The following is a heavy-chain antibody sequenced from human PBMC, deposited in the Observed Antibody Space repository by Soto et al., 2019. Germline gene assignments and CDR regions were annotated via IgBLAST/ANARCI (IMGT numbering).Heavy chain of an antibody. CDR3: ARDGDSSGYYFDY. D-gene: IGHD3-22*01. Sequence: SETLSLTCTVSGGSISSSSYYWGWIRQPPGKGLEWIGSIYYSGSTYYNPSLKSRVTISVDTSKNQFSLKLSSVTAADTAVYYCARDGDSSGYYFDYWGQGTLVT. CDR2: IYYSGST. V-gene: IGHV4-39*07. J-gene: IGHJ4*02. CDR1: GGSISSSSYY.